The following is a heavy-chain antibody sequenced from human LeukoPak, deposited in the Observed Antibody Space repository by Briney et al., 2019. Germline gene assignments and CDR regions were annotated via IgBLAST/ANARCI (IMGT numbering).Heavy chain of an antibody. CDR3: TRGGDYKNDY. D-gene: IGHD4-17*01. CDR2: INGAGSSI. Sequence: GGSLRLSCAASGFTFSSYWMHWVRQTPGKGLVWVSRINGAGSSISYADSVKDQVTISRDNAKNTLYLQMNNLRAEDTAVYYCTRGGDYKNDYWGQGTLVTVSS. CDR1: GFTFSSYW. V-gene: IGHV3-74*01. J-gene: IGHJ4*02.